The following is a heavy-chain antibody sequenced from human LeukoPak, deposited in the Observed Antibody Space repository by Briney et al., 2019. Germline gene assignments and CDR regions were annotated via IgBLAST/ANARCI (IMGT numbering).Heavy chain of an antibody. CDR3: ARCVAATHWFDP. V-gene: IGHV4-31*03. J-gene: IGHJ5*02. CDR2: IYYSGST. D-gene: IGHD2-15*01. CDR1: GGSISSGGYY. Sequence: PSQTPSLTCTVSGGSISSGGYYWSWIRQHPGKGLEWIGYIYYSGSTYYNPSLKSRVTISVDTSKNQFSLKLSSVTAADTAVYYCARCVAATHWFDPWGQGTLVTVSS.